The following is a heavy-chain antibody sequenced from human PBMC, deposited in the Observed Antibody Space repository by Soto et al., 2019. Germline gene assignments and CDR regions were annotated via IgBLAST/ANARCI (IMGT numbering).Heavy chain of an antibody. CDR3: AREGAASHSYYYGTDV. CDR1: GGSISSGDSY. V-gene: IGHV4-30-4*01. D-gene: IGHD3-16*01. Sequence: SETLSLTCTVSGGSISSGDSYWSWIRQSPGQGLEWIGYIYHSGSTYYKSSFRGRVTISVDTSKNQFSLNLNSVTAADTAVYFCAREGAASHSYYYGTDVWGQGTTVTVSS. J-gene: IGHJ6*01. CDR2: IYHSGST.